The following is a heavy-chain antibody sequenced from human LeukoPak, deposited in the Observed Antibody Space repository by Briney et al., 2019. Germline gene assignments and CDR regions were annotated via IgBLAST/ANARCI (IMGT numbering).Heavy chain of an antibody. CDR3: ARARGYAIEY. J-gene: IGHJ4*02. V-gene: IGHV3-53*01. CDR2: MYSGGAT. Sequence: PTGGSLRLSCAASELIVSSNHMSWVRQAPGKGLEWVSIMYSGGATYYADSVKGRFTVSRDNSKNTLYLLMNSQRAEDTAVYHCARARGYAIEYWGQGILVTVSS. CDR1: ELIVSSNH. D-gene: IGHD5-12*01.